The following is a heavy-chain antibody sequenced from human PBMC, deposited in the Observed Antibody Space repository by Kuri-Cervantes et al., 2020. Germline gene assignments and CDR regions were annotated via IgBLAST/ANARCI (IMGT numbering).Heavy chain of an antibody. Sequence: GGSLRLSCAASGFTFSSYDMHWVRQATGKGLEWVSAIGTAGDTYYPGSVKGRFTISRENAKNSLYLQMNSLRAGDTAVYYCAKEARVRYYFDYWGQGTLVTDSS. CDR1: GFTFSSYD. J-gene: IGHJ4*02. CDR3: AKEARVRYYFDY. CDR2: IGTAGDT. V-gene: IGHV3-13*01.